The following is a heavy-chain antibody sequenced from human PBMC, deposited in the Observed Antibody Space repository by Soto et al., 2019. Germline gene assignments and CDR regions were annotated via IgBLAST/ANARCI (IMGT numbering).Heavy chain of an antibody. V-gene: IGHV1-18*04. CDR2: ISAYNGNT. CDR3: ARGVYDLTKGYFDY. Sequence: ASVQVSCKASGCTFPSCGISLVRQAPGQGLEWMGWISAYNGNTNYAQKLQGRVTMTTDTSTSTAYMELRSLRSDGTAVYYCARGVYDLTKGYFDYWGQGTLVTSPQ. J-gene: IGHJ4*02. D-gene: IGHD2-8*01. CDR1: GCTFPSCG.